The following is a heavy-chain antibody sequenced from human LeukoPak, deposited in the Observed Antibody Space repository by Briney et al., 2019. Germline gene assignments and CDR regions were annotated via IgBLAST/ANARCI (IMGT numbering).Heavy chain of an antibody. J-gene: IGHJ4*02. CDR1: GFTFSNYA. CDR3: ASNRGSDY. D-gene: IGHD1-14*01. CDR2: VSYDGSKK. Sequence: PGGSLRLSCAASGFTFSNYAMHWVRQAPGKGLEWVAAVSYDGSKKYYADSVKGRFSISRDNSKNTPYLQMDSLRAEDTAVYYCASNRGSDYWGQGTLVTVSS. V-gene: IGHV3-30*01.